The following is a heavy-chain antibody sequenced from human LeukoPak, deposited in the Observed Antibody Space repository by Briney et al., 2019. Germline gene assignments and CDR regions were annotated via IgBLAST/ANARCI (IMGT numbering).Heavy chain of an antibody. Sequence: GGSLRLSCAASGFTFSTYTMNWVRQAPGKGLEWVSSISSSSSSTYHADSVKGRFTISRDNAKNSLYLQMNSLRVEDTAVYYCARDGMGSGYDFDYWGQGTLVTVS. V-gene: IGHV3-21*01. J-gene: IGHJ4*02. D-gene: IGHD5-12*01. CDR3: ARDGMGSGYDFDY. CDR1: GFTFSTYT. CDR2: ISSSSSST.